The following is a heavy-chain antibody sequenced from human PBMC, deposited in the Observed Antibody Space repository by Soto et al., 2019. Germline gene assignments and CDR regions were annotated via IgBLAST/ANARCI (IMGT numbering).Heavy chain of an antibody. J-gene: IGHJ4*02. V-gene: IGHV3-64D*06. CDR3: VARYCSSTTCYQVDY. D-gene: IGHD2-2*01. Sequence: LRLSCSASGFTFTNYAIHWIRQAPGKGLEYVSAISSTGGSTYYADSVKGRFTISRDNSKNTVYLQMSSLRSEDSAVYYCVARYCSSTTCYQVDYWGQGTLVTVSS. CDR1: GFTFTNYA. CDR2: ISSTGGST.